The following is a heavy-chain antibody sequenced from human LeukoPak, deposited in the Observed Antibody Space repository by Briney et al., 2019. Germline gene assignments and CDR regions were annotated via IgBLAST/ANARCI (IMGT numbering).Heavy chain of an antibody. CDR1: GFTFSSYA. Sequence: GGSLRLSCAASGFTFSSYAMSWVRQARGRGLEWVSAISASGGSTYYADSVKGRFTISRDNSKNTLYLQMNSLRAEDTAVYYCAKDLGAGYYDFWSGYSSLDYWGQGTLVTVSS. J-gene: IGHJ4*02. D-gene: IGHD3-3*01. CDR2: ISASGGST. V-gene: IGHV3-23*01. CDR3: AKDLGAGYYDFWSGYSSLDY.